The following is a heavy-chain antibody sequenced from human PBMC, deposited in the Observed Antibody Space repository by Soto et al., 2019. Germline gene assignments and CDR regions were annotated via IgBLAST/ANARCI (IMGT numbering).Heavy chain of an antibody. CDR3: VRGVVVVVGSTAENFDH. J-gene: IGHJ4*02. Sequence: GGSLRLSCVTSGFTFTKYSMNWVRQAPGKGLEWVSYISYSGETKYYADSLKGRYAISRDDAKNTVYLQMNSLRDEDTALYYCVRGVVVVVGSTAENFDHWGQGTLVTVSS. CDR1: GFTFTKYS. V-gene: IGHV3-48*02. D-gene: IGHD2-15*01. CDR2: ISYSGETK.